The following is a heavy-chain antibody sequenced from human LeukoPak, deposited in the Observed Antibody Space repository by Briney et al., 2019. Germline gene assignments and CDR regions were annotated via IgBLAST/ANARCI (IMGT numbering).Heavy chain of an antibody. CDR1: GGTFSSYA. V-gene: IGHV1-69*04. Sequence: GASVKVSCKGSGGTFSSYAISWVRQAPGQGLEWMGRIIPILGIANYAQKFQGRVTITADKSTSTAYMELSSLRSEDTAVYYCARDKEEDDYYFDYWGQGTLVTVSS. CDR3: ARDKEEDDYYFDY. D-gene: IGHD2-15*01. CDR2: IIPILGIA. J-gene: IGHJ4*02.